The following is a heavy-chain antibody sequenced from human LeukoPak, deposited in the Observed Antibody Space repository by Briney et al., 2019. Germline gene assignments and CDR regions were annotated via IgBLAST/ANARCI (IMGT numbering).Heavy chain of an antibody. CDR3: ARAGAMYYYDSSGRAYGMDV. CDR1: GGSFSGYY. V-gene: IGHV4-34*01. CDR2: INHRGST. J-gene: IGHJ6*02. D-gene: IGHD3-22*01. Sequence: SETLSLTCAVYGGSFSGYYWRWIRQPPGKSLEWIGEINHRGSTNYNPCLKSRVTIPVDTSKNQFSLKLSSVTAADSAVYYCARAGAMYYYDSSGRAYGMDVWGQGTTVTVSS.